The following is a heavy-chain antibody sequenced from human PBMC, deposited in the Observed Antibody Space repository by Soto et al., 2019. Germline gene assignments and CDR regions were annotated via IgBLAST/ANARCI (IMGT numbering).Heavy chain of an antibody. V-gene: IGHV3-23*01. CDR3: ARWSYLDY. CDR2: ISGSDGKT. CDR1: GFSFGSYA. Sequence: PGGSLRLSCAASGFSFGSYALSWVRHAPGKGLEWVSTISGSDGKTFYADSVKGRFSISRDTSQSTLYLQMNSLRADDTAMYYCARWSYLDYWGQGTRVTVSS. J-gene: IGHJ4*02. D-gene: IGHD3-3*01.